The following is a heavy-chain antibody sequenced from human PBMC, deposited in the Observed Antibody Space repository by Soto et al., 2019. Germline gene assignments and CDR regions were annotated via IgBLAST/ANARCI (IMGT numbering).Heavy chain of an antibody. CDR1: GGSISSSNW. CDR2: IYYSGST. D-gene: IGHD6-13*01. V-gene: IGHV4-4*02. Sequence: SETLSLTCAVSGGSISSSNWWSWVRQAPGKGLEWIGYIYYSGSTNYNPSLKSRVTISVDTSKNQFSLKLSSVTAADTAVYYCARLYLNSSSWYAPVYYYGMDVWGQGTTVTVSS. CDR3: ARLYLNSSSWYAPVYYYGMDV. J-gene: IGHJ6*02.